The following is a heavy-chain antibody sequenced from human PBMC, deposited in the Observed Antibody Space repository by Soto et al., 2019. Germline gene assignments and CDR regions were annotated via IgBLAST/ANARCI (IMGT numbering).Heavy chain of an antibody. D-gene: IGHD6-19*01. CDR1: GCTFSSYA. CDR3: AKVRISSGWYYFDY. CDR2: ISGSGGST. J-gene: IGHJ4*02. V-gene: IGHV3-23*01. Sequence: GSLLLSCSASGCTFSSYAMSGVRQAPGKGLEWVSAISGSGGSTYYADSVKGRFTISRDNSKNTLYLQMNSLRAEDTDVYYCAKVRISSGWYYFDYWGQGTLVTVYS.